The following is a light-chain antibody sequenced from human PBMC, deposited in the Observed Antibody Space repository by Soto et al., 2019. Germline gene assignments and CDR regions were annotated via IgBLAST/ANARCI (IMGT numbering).Light chain of an antibody. CDR3: QQRSKWPPIWT. CDR1: QSVSSY. J-gene: IGKJ1*01. Sequence: EVVLTQSPATLSLSPGERATLSCRASQSVSSYLAWYQQKPGQAPRLLIYDASNRATGIPARFSGSGSGTDFTLTISSLEPEDFAIYYCQQRSKWPPIWTFGQGTKV. V-gene: IGKV3-11*01. CDR2: DAS.